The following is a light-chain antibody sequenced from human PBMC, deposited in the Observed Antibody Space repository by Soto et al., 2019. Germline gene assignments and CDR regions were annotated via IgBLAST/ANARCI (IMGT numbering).Light chain of an antibody. J-gene: IGKJ2*01. CDR3: QQYNNWPPET. CDR1: QSVSSSY. CDR2: GAS. Sequence: EIVLTQSPGTLSLSPGKRATLSCRASQSVSSSYLDWYQQKPGQAPRLLIYGASSRATGIPDRFSGSGSGTGFTLTVSSLQPEDFAVYYCQQYNNWPPETFGQGTKVDI. V-gene: IGKV3-20*01.